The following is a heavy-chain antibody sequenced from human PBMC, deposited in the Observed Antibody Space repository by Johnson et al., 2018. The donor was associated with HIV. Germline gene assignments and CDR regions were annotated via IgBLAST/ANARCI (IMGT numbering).Heavy chain of an antibody. V-gene: IGHV3-30-3*01. D-gene: IGHD6-19*01. Sequence: QVQLVESGGGVVQPGRSLRLSCAASGFTFSSYAMHWVRQAPGKGLEWVAVISYDGSNKYYADSVKGRFTISRDNSKNTLYLQMNSLRAKDTALYYCARDRAGFDIWGQGTMVTVSS. J-gene: IGHJ3*02. CDR1: GFTFSSYA. CDR2: ISYDGSNK. CDR3: ARDRAGFDI.